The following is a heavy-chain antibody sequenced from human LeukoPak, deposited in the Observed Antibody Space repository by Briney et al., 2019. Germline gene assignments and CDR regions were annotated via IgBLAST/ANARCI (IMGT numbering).Heavy chain of an antibody. J-gene: IGHJ6*02. CDR2: INGDRSTT. CDR1: GFTCSSYW. CDR3: AREASSNTRYYYYYYGMDV. Sequence: GASRRLSCAAAGFTCSSYWMHCGRQAPGKGVVWGSRINGDRSTTSYADSVKGRFTISRHNAKNTLYLQMNSLTAEDTAVYYCAREASSNTRYYYYYYGMDVWGQGTTVTVSS. D-gene: IGHD6-13*01. V-gene: IGHV3-74*01.